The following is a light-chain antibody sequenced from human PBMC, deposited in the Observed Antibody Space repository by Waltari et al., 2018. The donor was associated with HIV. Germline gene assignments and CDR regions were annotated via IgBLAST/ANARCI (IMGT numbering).Light chain of an antibody. Sequence: QSALTQPASVSGSPGQSITISCTGTSSAIGNYNLVSWYQQHQGKAPKLIIYEGIKRPSGVSNRISGSKSANTASLTISGLQAEDEADYFCSSYGGSSNWLFGGGTKLTVL. V-gene: IGLV2-23*01. CDR2: EGI. J-gene: IGLJ2*01. CDR1: SSAIGNYNL. CDR3: SSYGGSSNWL.